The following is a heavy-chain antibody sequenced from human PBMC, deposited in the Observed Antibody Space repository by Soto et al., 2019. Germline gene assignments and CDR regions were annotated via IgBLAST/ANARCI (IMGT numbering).Heavy chain of an antibody. CDR3: ARDVPRYCSSTSCYGGIRGYVMDV. Sequence: VSVKVSCKASGYTFTSYGISWVRQAPGQGLEWMGWISAYNGNTNYAQKLQGRVTMTTDTSTSTAYMELRSLRSDDTAVYYCARDVPRYCSSTSCYGGIRGYVMDVWGQGTTVTVSS. CDR1: GYTFTSYG. CDR2: ISAYNGNT. V-gene: IGHV1-18*01. J-gene: IGHJ6*02. D-gene: IGHD2-2*01.